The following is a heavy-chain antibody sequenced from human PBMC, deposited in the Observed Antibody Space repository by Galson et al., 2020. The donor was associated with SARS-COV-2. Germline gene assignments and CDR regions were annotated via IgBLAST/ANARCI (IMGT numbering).Heavy chain of an antibody. V-gene: IGHV3-30*01. CDR3: ARAASGSYWGYFDY. Sequence: GESLKISCAASGFTFSSYAMHWVRQAPGKGLEWVAVISYDGSNKYYADSVKGRFTISRDNSKNTLYLQMNSLRAEDTAVYYCARAASGSYWGYFDYWGQGTLVTVS. J-gene: IGHJ4*02. D-gene: IGHD1-26*01. CDR2: ISYDGSNK. CDR1: GFTFSSYA.